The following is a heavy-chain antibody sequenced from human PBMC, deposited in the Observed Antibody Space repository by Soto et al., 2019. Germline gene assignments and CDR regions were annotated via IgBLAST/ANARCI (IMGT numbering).Heavy chain of an antibody. J-gene: IGHJ6*02. CDR2: MNPNSGNT. Sequence: ASVKVSCKASGYTFTSYDINWVRQATGQGLEWMGWMNPNSGNTGYAQKFQGRVTMTRNTSISTAYMELSSLRSEDTAVYYCARGGDSSPYYYYYYGMDVWGQGTTVTVSS. CDR3: ARGGDSSPYYYYYYGMDV. D-gene: IGHD6-13*01. V-gene: IGHV1-8*01. CDR1: GYTFTSYD.